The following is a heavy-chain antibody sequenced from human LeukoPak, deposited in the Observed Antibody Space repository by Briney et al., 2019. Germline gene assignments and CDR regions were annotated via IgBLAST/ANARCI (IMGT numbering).Heavy chain of an antibody. Sequence: ASVKVSCKASGYTFTGYYMHWVRQAPGQGLEWMGWINPNSGGTNYAQKFQGRVNMTRDTSISTAYMELSRLRSDDTAVYYCARDTPRPVPRGFEYWGQGTLVTVSS. CDR1: GYTFTGYY. CDR2: INPNSGGT. J-gene: IGHJ4*02. V-gene: IGHV1-2*02. CDR3: ARDTPRPVPRGFEY.